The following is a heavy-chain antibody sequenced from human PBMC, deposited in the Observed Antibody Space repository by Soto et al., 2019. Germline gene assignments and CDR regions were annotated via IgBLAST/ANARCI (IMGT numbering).Heavy chain of an antibody. Sequence: SETLSLTCTVSGGSISSYYWSWIRQPLGKGLEWIGYIYYSGSTNYNPSLKSRVTISVDTSKNQFSLKLSSVTAADTAVYYCARFRGGSYYYYYMDVWGKGTTVTVSS. D-gene: IGHD1-26*01. CDR3: ARFRGGSYYYYYMDV. CDR1: GGSISSYY. J-gene: IGHJ6*03. CDR2: IYYSGST. V-gene: IGHV4-59*01.